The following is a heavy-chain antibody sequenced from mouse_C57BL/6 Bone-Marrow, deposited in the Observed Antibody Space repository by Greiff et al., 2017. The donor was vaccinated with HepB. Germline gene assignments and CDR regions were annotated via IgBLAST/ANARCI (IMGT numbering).Heavy chain of an antibody. V-gene: IGHV1-50*01. CDR1: GYTFTSYW. D-gene: IGHD1-1*01. Sequence: VQLQQPGAELVKPGASVKLSCKASGYTFTSYWMQWVKQRPGQGLEWIGEIDPSDSYTNYNQKFKGKATVTVDTSSSTAYMQLSSLTSEDSAVYYCASYYYGSSPMYFDVWGTGTTVTVSS. CDR2: IDPSDSYT. J-gene: IGHJ1*03. CDR3: ASYYYGSSPMYFDV.